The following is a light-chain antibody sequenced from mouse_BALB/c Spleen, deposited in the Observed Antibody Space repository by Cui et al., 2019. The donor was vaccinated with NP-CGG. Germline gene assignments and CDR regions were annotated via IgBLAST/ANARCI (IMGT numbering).Light chain of an antibody. CDR3: ALWYSDHWV. CDR2: GTN. J-gene: IGLJ1*01. Sequence: HAVLSQQSVLTTSPGETVTLTCRSSIGAVTTSNYANWVQEKPDHLFTGLIGGTNNRAPGVPARFSGSLIGDKAALTITGAQTEDETIYFCALWYSDHWVFGGGTKLTVL. CDR1: IGAVTTSNY. V-gene: IGLV1*01.